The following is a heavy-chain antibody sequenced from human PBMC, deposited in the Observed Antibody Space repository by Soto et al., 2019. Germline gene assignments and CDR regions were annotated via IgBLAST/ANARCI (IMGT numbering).Heavy chain of an antibody. J-gene: IGHJ6*02. CDR3: ARGEVDWIPPGIYYYYGMDV. D-gene: IGHD3-9*01. Sequence: ASVKVSCKASGYTFTSYDINWVRQATGQGLEWMGWMNPNSGNTGYAQKFQGRVTMTRNTSISTAYMELSSPRSEDTAVYYCARGEVDWIPPGIYYYYGMDVWGQGTTVTVSS. V-gene: IGHV1-8*01. CDR2: MNPNSGNT. CDR1: GYTFTSYD.